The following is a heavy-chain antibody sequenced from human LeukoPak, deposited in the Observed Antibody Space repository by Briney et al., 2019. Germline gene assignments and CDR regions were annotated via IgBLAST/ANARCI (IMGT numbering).Heavy chain of an antibody. Sequence: SETLSLTCAVYGGSFSGYYWSWIRQPPGKGLEWIGEINHSGSINYNPSLKSRVTISVDTSKNQFSLKLSSVTAADTAVYYCARGRLHYGSGSYYKTFDYWGQGTLVTVSS. CDR1: GGSFSGYY. D-gene: IGHD3-10*01. J-gene: IGHJ4*02. CDR3: ARGRLHYGSGSYYKTFDY. CDR2: INHSGSI. V-gene: IGHV4-34*01.